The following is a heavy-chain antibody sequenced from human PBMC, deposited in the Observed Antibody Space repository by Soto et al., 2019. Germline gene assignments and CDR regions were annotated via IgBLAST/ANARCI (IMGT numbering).Heavy chain of an antibody. CDR3: AKGRYYGSGRYNWFDP. V-gene: IGHV3-23*01. Sequence: EVQLLESGGGLVQPGGSLRLSCAASGFTFSSYAMSWVRQAPGKGLEWVSAISGSGGSTYYADSVKGRFTISRDNSKNTLYLQMNSLRAADTAVYYCAKGRYYGSGRYNWFDPWGQGTLVTVSS. D-gene: IGHD3-10*01. CDR2: ISGSGGST. J-gene: IGHJ5*02. CDR1: GFTFSSYA.